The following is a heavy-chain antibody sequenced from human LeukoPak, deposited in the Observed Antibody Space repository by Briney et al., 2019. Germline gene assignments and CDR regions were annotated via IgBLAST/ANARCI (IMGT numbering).Heavy chain of an antibody. J-gene: IGHJ4*02. Sequence: GASVKVSCKASGYTFTSYDINWVRQATGQGLEWMGWMNPNSGNTGYAQKFQGRVTMTRDTSISTAYMELTRLRSDDTAVYYCARLERSGPNYWGQGTLVTVSS. D-gene: IGHD6-19*01. CDR1: GYTFTSYD. CDR2: MNPNSGNT. CDR3: ARLERSGPNY. V-gene: IGHV1-8*01.